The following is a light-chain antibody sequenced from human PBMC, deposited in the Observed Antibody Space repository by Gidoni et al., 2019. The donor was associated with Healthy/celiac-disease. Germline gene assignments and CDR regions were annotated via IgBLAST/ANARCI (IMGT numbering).Light chain of an antibody. CDR3: QQFNSHPLT. J-gene: IGKJ4*01. CDR1: QGISSA. Sequence: ALQLTQFPSSLSASVGDRVTITCRASQGISSALAWYQQKPGKAPKLLIYDASSLESGVPSRFSGSGSGTDFTLTISSLQPEDVATYYCQQFNSHPLTFGGGTKVEIK. V-gene: IGKV1-13*02. CDR2: DAS.